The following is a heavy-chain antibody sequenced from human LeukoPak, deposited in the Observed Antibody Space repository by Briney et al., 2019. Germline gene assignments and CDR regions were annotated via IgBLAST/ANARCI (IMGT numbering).Heavy chain of an antibody. V-gene: IGHV3-23*01. Sequence: PGGSLRLSCAASGFTFSSYAMSWVRQAPGKGLEWVSAISGSGGSTYYADSVKGRFTISRDNSKNTLYLQMNSLRAEDTAVYYCAKDSYYGSGSYYKSWYFDYWGQGTLVTVSS. D-gene: IGHD3-10*01. J-gene: IGHJ4*02. CDR3: AKDSYYGSGSYYKSWYFDY. CDR2: ISGSGGST. CDR1: GFTFSSYA.